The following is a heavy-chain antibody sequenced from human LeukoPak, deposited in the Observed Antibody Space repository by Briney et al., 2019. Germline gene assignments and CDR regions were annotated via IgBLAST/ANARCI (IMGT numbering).Heavy chain of an antibody. D-gene: IGHD3-9*01. CDR1: GFTFSSYW. V-gene: IGHV3-7*04. CDR3: ARGTDILTGYLFRFDF. J-gene: IGHJ4*02. CDR2: IKKDGDYK. Sequence: GGSLRLSCAASGFTFSSYWMSWVRQAPGKGLEWVANIKKDGDYKYYVDSVKGRFTISRDNTKNSLYLQMNSLRAEDTAVYYCARGTDILTGYLFRFDFWGQGILVTVPS.